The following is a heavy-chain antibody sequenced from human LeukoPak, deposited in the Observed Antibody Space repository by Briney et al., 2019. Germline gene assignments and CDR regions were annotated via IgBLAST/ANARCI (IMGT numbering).Heavy chain of an antibody. D-gene: IGHD6-13*01. Sequence: SQTLSLTCTVSGGSISSGDYYWSWIRQHPGKGLEWIGYIYYSGSTYYTPSLRSRVTISADTSKNQFSLKLSAVTAADTAVYYCAGETDKYSRSPGGWGQGSLVTVSS. CDR3: AGETDKYSRSPGG. CDR2: IYYSGST. V-gene: IGHV4-31*03. CDR1: GGSISSGDYY. J-gene: IGHJ4*02.